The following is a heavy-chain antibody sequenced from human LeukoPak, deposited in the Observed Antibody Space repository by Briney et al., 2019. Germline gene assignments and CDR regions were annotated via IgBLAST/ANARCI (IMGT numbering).Heavy chain of an antibody. Sequence: GASVKVSCKASGYTFTSYDINWVRQAPGQGLEWMGWISAYNGNTNYAQKLQGRVTMTTDTSTSTAYIELRSLRSDDTAVYYCAREKDNTAYDYWGQGTLVTVSS. D-gene: IGHD5-18*01. J-gene: IGHJ4*02. CDR2: ISAYNGNT. CDR1: GYTFTSYD. CDR3: AREKDNTAYDY. V-gene: IGHV1-18*01.